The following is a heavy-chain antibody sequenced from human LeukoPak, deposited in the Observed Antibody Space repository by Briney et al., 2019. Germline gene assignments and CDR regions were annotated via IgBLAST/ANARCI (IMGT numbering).Heavy chain of an antibody. Sequence: SETLSLTCAVYGGSFSGYYWSWIRQPPGKGLEWIGEINHSGRTNYNPSLKSRVTISVDTSKNQFSLKLSSVTAADTAVYYCARQRSSGWYDYWGQGTLVTVSS. V-gene: IGHV4-34*01. CDR3: ARQRSSGWYDY. CDR2: INHSGRT. D-gene: IGHD6-19*01. CDR1: GGSFSGYY. J-gene: IGHJ4*02.